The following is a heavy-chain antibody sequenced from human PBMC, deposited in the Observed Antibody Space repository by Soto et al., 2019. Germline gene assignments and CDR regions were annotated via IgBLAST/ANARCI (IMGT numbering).Heavy chain of an antibody. CDR3: AKGRDDFPWFDP. J-gene: IGHJ5*02. D-gene: IGHD3-3*01. CDR2: ISGSGGST. V-gene: IGHV3-23*01. CDR1: GFTFSSYA. Sequence: EVQLLESGGGLVQPGGSLRRSCVASGFTFSSYAMSWVRQAPGKGLEWVSAISGSGGSTYYADSVKGRFTISRDNSKNTLYLQMNSLRAEDTAVYYCAKGRDDFPWFDPWGHGTLVTVAS.